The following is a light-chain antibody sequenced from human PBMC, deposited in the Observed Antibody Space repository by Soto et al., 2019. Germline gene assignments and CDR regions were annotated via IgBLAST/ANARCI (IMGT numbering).Light chain of an antibody. V-gene: IGLV2-14*01. CDR3: TSPTPGSLYV. CDR1: SSDVGNYNY. Sequence: QSVLAQPASVSGSPGQSITISCTGTSSDVGNYNYVSWCQQYPGRVPKLLIYMVSNRASGVSNRFSGSKSGNTASLTISGLQAEDEADYFCTSPTPGSLYVFGTGTKVTVL. CDR2: MVS. J-gene: IGLJ1*01.